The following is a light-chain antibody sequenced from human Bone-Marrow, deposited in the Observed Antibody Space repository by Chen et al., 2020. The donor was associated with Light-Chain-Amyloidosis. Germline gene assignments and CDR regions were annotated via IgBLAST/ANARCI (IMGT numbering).Light chain of an antibody. CDR3: SSYTITNTLV. V-gene: IGLV2-14*01. J-gene: IGLJ1*01. Sequence: QPALTQPASVSGSPGQSITISCTGTSNDVGGDNHVSWYQQHPDKAPKLMIYEVTNRTSWVPDRFSGSKSDNTASLTISGLQTEDEADDFCSSYTITNTLVFGSGTRVTVL. CDR1: SNDVGGDNH. CDR2: EVT.